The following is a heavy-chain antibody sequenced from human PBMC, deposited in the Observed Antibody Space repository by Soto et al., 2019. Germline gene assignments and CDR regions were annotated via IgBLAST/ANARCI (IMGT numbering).Heavy chain of an antibody. CDR1: GFTFSNYA. Sequence: GGSLRLSCAASGFTFSNYAMSWVRQAPGKGLEWVSFISGSGGSTYYADSVKGRFTISRDNSKNTLYLQMNSLRAEDTAVYYCAKDHHSSGYQTFDYWGQGTLVTVYS. CDR3: AKDHHSSGYQTFDY. CDR2: ISGSGGST. V-gene: IGHV3-23*01. J-gene: IGHJ4*02. D-gene: IGHD3-22*01.